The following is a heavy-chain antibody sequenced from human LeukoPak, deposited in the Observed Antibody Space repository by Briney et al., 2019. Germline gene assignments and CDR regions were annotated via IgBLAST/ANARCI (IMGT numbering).Heavy chain of an antibody. CDR1: GGTFSSYA. V-gene: IGHV1-69*05. CDR2: IIPIFGTA. Sequence: ASVKVSCKASGGTFSSYAISWVRQAPGQGLEWMGRIIPIFGTANYAQKFQGRVTITTDESTSTAYMELSSLRSEDTAVYYCASTDDYVWGSYRRTPISFDYWGQGTLVTVSS. D-gene: IGHD3-16*02. J-gene: IGHJ4*02. CDR3: ASTDDYVWGSYRRTPISFDY.